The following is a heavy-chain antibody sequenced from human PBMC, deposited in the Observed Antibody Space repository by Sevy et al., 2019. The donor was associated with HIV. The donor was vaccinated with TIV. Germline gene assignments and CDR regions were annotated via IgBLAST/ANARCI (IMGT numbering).Heavy chain of an antibody. CDR2: IRYSGEP. CDR3: AGPILTYNSGWSYYDY. CDR1: GASISSSGYY. V-gene: IGHV4-39*01. J-gene: IGHJ4*02. Sequence: SETLSLTCTVSGASISSSGYYWGLIRQPPGKGLEWIASIRYSGEPFYNPSLKSRVTISADTSKNQFSLQLTSVTAADTAIYFCAGPILTYNSGWSYYDYWGQGTVVTVSS. D-gene: IGHD6-19*01.